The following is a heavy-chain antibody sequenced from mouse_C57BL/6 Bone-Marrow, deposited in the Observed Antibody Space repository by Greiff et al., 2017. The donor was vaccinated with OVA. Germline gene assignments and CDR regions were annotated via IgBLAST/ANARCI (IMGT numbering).Heavy chain of an antibody. CDR1: GYTFTSYW. Sequence: QVQLQQSGAELVKPGASVKMSCKASGYTFTSYWITWVKQRPGQGLEWIGEISPGSGSTNYNEKFKSKATLTVDTSSSTAYMQLSSLTSDDSAVYYCARIDYDVWFAYWGQGTLVTVSA. D-gene: IGHD2-4*01. CDR3: ARIDYDVWFAY. V-gene: IGHV1-55*01. CDR2: ISPGSGST. J-gene: IGHJ3*01.